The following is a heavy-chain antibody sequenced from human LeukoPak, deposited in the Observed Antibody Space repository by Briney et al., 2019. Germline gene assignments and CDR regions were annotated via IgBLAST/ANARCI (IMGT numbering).Heavy chain of an antibody. D-gene: IGHD6-13*01. Sequence: SETLSLTCTVSGGSISSYYWSWIRQPPGKGLEWIGYIYYSGSTYYNPSLKRRVTISVDTSKNRFSLKLSSVTAADTAVYYCARDRGPVAAAKNTLDYWGQGTLVTVSS. J-gene: IGHJ4*02. V-gene: IGHV4-59*12. CDR2: IYYSGST. CDR3: ARDRGPVAAAKNTLDY. CDR1: GGSISSYY.